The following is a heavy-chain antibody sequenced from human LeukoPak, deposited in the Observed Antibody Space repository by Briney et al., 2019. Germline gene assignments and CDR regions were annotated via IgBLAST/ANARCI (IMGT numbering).Heavy chain of an antibody. J-gene: IGHJ4*02. Sequence: LAGGSLRLSCAASGFTFSYYSMIWVRQAPGKGLELVSYISSSSRPTYYADSVKGRFTISRDNSKNTLYLQMDSLRAEDTAVYHCAKVRVDSSAPKGYLDYWGQGTLVTVSS. CDR3: AKVRVDSSAPKGYLDY. CDR1: GFTFSYYS. D-gene: IGHD6-6*01. V-gene: IGHV3-48*01. CDR2: ISSSSRPT.